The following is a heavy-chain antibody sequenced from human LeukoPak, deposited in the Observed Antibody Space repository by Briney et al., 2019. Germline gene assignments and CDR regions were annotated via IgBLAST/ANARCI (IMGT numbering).Heavy chain of an antibody. CDR3: ARQTAMGRSGDY. V-gene: IGHV5-51*01. D-gene: IGHD5-18*01. CDR1: GYSFTSYW. CDR2: IDPSDSDT. Sequence: GESLKISCKASGYSFTSYWIGWVRQMPEKVLEWMGIIDPSDSDTRYTPSFQGQVTISADRSLTTAYLPWNSLKASDTAMYYCARQTAMGRSGDYWGQGTLVTASS. J-gene: IGHJ4*02.